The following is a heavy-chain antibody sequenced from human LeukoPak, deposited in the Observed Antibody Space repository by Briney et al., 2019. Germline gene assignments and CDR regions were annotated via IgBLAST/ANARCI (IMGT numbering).Heavy chain of an antibody. V-gene: IGHV3-30-3*01. Sequence: QSGGSLRLSCAASGFTFSSYAMHWVRQAPGKGLEWVAVISYDGSNKYYADSVKGRFTISRDNSKNTLYLQMNSLRAEDTAVYYCARDPMTMFYYFDYWGQGTLVTVSS. CDR1: GFTFSSYA. D-gene: IGHD3-10*02. CDR2: ISYDGSNK. J-gene: IGHJ4*02. CDR3: ARDPMTMFYYFDY.